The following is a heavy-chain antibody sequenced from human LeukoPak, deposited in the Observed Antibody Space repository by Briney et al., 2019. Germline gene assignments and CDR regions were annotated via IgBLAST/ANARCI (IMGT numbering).Heavy chain of an antibody. CDR1: GFTFNSYS. V-gene: IGHV3-21*01. Sequence: GGSLRLSCAASGFTFNSYSMNWVRQAPGKGLEWVSSIGSRSTSIYYTDSVRGRFTISRDNAKNSLFLQMNSLRAEDTAVYYCARGVAVAGTEEFFDYWGQGTLVTVSS. CDR3: ARGVAVAGTEEFFDY. CDR2: IGSRSTSI. D-gene: IGHD6-19*01. J-gene: IGHJ4*02.